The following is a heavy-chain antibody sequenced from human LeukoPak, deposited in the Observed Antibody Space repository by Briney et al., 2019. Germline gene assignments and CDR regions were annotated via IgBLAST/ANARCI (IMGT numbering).Heavy chain of an antibody. CDR3: ARNGGDDSLRLGY. J-gene: IGHJ4*02. Sequence: SETLSLTCTVSGGSISSGTYYWGWIRQPPGKGLEWIGSIYYSGSTYYNPSLKSRVTISVDTSKNQFSLKLSSVTAADTAVYYCARNGGDDSLRLGYWGQGTVVTVSS. V-gene: IGHV4-39*01. CDR1: GGSISSGTYY. CDR2: IYYSGST. D-gene: IGHD5-12*01.